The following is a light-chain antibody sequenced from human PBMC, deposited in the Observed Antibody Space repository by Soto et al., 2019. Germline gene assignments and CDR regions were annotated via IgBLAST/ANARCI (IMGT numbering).Light chain of an antibody. Sequence: QSALTQPASVSGSPGEWITISCTGTSSDVGAYNYVSWYQQHPGKAPKLMIYDVSNRPSGVSNRFSGSKSGNTASLTISGLQAEDEADYYCSSYTSTNSLFGGGTKLTVL. CDR1: SSDVGAYNY. V-gene: IGLV2-14*03. CDR2: DVS. J-gene: IGLJ2*01. CDR3: SSYTSTNSL.